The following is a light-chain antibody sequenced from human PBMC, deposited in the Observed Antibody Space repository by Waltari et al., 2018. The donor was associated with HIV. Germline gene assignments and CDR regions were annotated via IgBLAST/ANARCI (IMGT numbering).Light chain of an antibody. CDR3: SAWDDNVNAL. CDR1: RSNIGSNN. CDR2: SNN. J-gene: IGLJ3*02. V-gene: IGLV1-44*01. Sequence: QSVLRQPPSESGTPGQRVTISCSGSRSNIGSNNVSWYQPLPGTAPELLIYSNNRRPSGVPDRISGSKSGTSASLAISGLQSEDEADYYCSAWDDNVNALFGGGTKLTVL.